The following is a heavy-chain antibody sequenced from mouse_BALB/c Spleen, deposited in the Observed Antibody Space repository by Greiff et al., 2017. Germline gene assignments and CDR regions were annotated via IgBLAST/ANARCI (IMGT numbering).Heavy chain of an antibody. J-gene: IGHJ4*01. Sequence: QVHVKQSGPGLVAPSQSLSITCTVSGFSLTSYGVHWVRQPPGKGLEWLGVIWAGGSTNYNSALMSRLSISKDNSKSQVFLKMNSLQTDDTAMYYCARGRYDYDGGAPYAMDYWGQGTSVTVSS. V-gene: IGHV2-9*02. CDR3: ARGRYDYDGGAPYAMDY. CDR1: GFSLTSYG. D-gene: IGHD2-4*01. CDR2: IWAGGST.